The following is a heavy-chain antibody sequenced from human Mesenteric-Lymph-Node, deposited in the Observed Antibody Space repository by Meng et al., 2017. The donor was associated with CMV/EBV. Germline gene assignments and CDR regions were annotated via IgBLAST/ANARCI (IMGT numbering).Heavy chain of an antibody. CDR2: IYHSGSP. J-gene: IGHJ3*02. CDR3: ARLVPAAICAFDI. V-gene: IGHV4-38-2*02. D-gene: IGHD2-2*01. Sequence: GSLRLSCTVSGYSISSGYRWGWLRQPPGKGLEWLASIYHSGSPYYNPSLRGRVTMSVDTSKNQFSLEMRSLSASDTATYYCARLVPAAICAFDIWGQGTLVTVSS. CDR1: GYSISSGYR.